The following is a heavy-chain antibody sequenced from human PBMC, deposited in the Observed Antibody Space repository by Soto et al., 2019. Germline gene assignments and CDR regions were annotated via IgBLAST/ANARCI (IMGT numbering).Heavy chain of an antibody. Sequence: SETLSLTCTVSGGSISSYYWSWFRQPPGKGLKWIGYIYYSGSTNYNPSLKSRVTISVDTSKNQFSLKLSSVTAADTAVYYCARITMVRGVIHYYYYMDVWGKGTTVTVSS. CDR2: IYYSGST. V-gene: IGHV4-59*01. J-gene: IGHJ6*03. D-gene: IGHD3-10*01. CDR1: GGSISSYY. CDR3: ARITMVRGVIHYYYYMDV.